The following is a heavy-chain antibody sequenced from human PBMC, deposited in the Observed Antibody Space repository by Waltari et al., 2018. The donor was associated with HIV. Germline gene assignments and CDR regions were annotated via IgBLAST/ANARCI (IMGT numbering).Heavy chain of an antibody. Sequence: QVQLVESGGGVVEPGRYLRLTCATSGFTFRRYGIHWVRQAPGKGLEWVAVIWYDGTDEYYVDSVKGRFTISRDNSKNTVYLQMSSLRAEDTGVYFCARERGYTSPFDYWGQGTLVTVSS. V-gene: IGHV3-33*01. CDR2: IWYDGTDE. CDR1: GFTFRRYG. CDR3: ARERGYTSPFDY. J-gene: IGHJ4*02. D-gene: IGHD5-18*01.